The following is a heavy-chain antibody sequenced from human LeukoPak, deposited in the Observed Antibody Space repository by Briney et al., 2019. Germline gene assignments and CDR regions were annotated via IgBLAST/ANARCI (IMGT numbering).Heavy chain of an antibody. Sequence: SETLSLTCTVSGGSVSSGSYYWSWIRQPPGKGLEWIGYIYYSGSTNYNPSLKGRVTISVDTSKNQFSLKLSSVTAADTAVYYCAADSSGWYGDYWGQGTLVTVSS. V-gene: IGHV4-61*01. CDR1: GGSVSSGSYY. D-gene: IGHD6-19*01. J-gene: IGHJ4*02. CDR3: AADSSGWYGDY. CDR2: IYYSGST.